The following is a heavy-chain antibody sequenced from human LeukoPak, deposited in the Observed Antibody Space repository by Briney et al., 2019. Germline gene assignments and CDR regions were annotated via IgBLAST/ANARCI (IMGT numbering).Heavy chain of an antibody. D-gene: IGHD2-21*01. Sequence: ASVKVSCKASGYTFTGYYMHWVRQAPGQGLEWMGWINPNSGGTNYAQKFQGRVTMTRDTSISTAYMELSSLRSEDTAVYYCARGPGVVYYYYYYMDVWGKGTTVTVSS. CDR3: ARGPGVVYYYYYYMDV. J-gene: IGHJ6*03. CDR1: GYTFTGYY. V-gene: IGHV1-2*02. CDR2: INPNSGGT.